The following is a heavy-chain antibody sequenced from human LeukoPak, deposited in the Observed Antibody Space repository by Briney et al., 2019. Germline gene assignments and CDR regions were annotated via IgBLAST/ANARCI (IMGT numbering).Heavy chain of an antibody. J-gene: IGHJ6*02. CDR2: IWFDGKNE. D-gene: IGHD2-8*01. CDR1: GFTFSSYG. V-gene: IGHV3-33*01. Sequence: GGSLRLSCAASGFTFSSYGMHWVRQAPGKGLAWVADIWFDGKNEHFADSVKGRFTISRDNSKNTMYLQINSLRAEDTAVYYCARDRHCANGVCHSPPGMDVWGQGTTVTVSS. CDR3: ARDRHCANGVCHSPPGMDV.